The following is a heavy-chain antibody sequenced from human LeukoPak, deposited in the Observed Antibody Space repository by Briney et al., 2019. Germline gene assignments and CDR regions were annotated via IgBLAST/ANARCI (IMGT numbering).Heavy chain of an antibody. CDR2: ISSSSSYI. CDR1: GFTFSSYS. D-gene: IGHD2-2*01. Sequence: GGSLRLSCAASGFTFSSYSMNWVRQAPGKGLEWVSSISSSSSYIYYADSVKGRFTISRDNSKNTLYLQMNSLRAEDTAVYYCAKDLCSSTSCFSGAFDIWGQGTMVTVSS. CDR3: AKDLCSSTSCFSGAFDI. J-gene: IGHJ3*02. V-gene: IGHV3-21*01.